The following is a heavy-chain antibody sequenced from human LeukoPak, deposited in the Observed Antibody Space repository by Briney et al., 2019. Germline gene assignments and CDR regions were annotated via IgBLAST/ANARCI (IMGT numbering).Heavy chain of an antibody. CDR2: INHSGST. Sequence: SETLSLTCAVYGGSFSGYYWSWIRQPPGKGLEWIGEINHSGSTNYNPSLKSRVTISVDTSKNQFSLKLSSVTAADTAVYYCARRGGLNWFDPWGQGTLVTVSS. CDR1: GGSFSGYY. V-gene: IGHV4-34*01. D-gene: IGHD1-26*01. CDR3: ARRGGLNWFDP. J-gene: IGHJ5*02.